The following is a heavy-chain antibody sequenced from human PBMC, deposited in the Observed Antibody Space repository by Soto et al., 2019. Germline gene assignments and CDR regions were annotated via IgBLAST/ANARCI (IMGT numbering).Heavy chain of an antibody. V-gene: IGHV4-59*08. D-gene: IGHD4-17*01. J-gene: IGHJ4*02. Sequence: PSETLSLTCTVSGGSISSYYWSWIRQPPGKGLEWIGYIYYSGSTNYNPSLKSRVTISVDTSKNQFSLKLSSVTAADTAVYYCARHEHYGGNLRFDDSGQGTLVTVSS. CDR2: IYYSGST. CDR1: GGSISSYY. CDR3: ARHEHYGGNLRFDD.